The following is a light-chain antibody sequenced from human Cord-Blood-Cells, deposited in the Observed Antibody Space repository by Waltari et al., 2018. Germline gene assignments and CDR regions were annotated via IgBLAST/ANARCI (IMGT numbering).Light chain of an antibody. J-gene: IGLJ3*02. Sequence: QSVLTQPPSASGTPGQRVTISCSGSSSNIGSNYVYWDQQLPGTAPKRLIQSNNQRPSGVPDRFSRSKSGSSASLPTSGLRSEHEADYYWAAGDDSLSGRVFGGGTTLTFL. CDR3: AAGDDSLSGRV. CDR2: SNN. CDR1: SSNIGSNY. V-gene: IGLV1-47*02.